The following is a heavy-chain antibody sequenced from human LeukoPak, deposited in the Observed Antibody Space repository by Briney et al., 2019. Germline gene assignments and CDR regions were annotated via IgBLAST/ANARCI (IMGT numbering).Heavy chain of an antibody. CDR3: AGRAPYYYDSSGYGDY. D-gene: IGHD3-22*01. CDR2: INHSGST. CDR1: GGSFSGYY. V-gene: IGHV4-34*01. Sequence: SETLSLTCAVYGGSFSGYYWSWTRQPPGKGLEWIGEINHSGSTNYNPSLKSRVTISVDTSKNQFSLKLSSVTAADTAVYYCAGRAPYYYDSSGYGDYWGQGTLVTVSS. J-gene: IGHJ4*02.